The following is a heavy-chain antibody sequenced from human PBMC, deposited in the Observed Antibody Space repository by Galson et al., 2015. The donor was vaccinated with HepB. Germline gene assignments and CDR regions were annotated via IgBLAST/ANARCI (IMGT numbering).Heavy chain of an antibody. Sequence: CAAPGFAHPAQGRHWVRRAPGEGREGVDGGSFGGDNVHYAQAAKGRFPVPSDNSKNMLCLQMNRLGLEDTAIYYCAKGGGSGLRYLEWVVSGNYFDHWGQGSLVTVSS. J-gene: IGHJ4*02. CDR2: GSFGGDNV. V-gene: IGHV3-30*18. D-gene: IGHD3-3*01. CDR3: AKGGGSGLRYLEWVVSGNYFDH. CDR1: GFAHPAQG.